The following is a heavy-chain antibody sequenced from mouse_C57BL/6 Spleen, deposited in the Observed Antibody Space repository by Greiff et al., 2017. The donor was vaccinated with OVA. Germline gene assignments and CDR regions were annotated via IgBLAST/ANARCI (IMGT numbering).Heavy chain of an antibody. V-gene: IGHV14-2*01. CDR3: ANGTIYCEYDWFAD. J-gene: IGHJ3*01. CDR2: IDPEDGET. D-gene: IGHD2-4*01. Sequence: VQLQQSGAELVKPGASVKLSCTASGFNIKDYYMHWVKQRTEQGLEWIGRIDPEDGETTYAPKFQGKATISADTSSNSACLQLSSLTSEDTAVYYGANGTIYCEYDWFADWGKGTLVTASA. CDR1: GFNIKDYY.